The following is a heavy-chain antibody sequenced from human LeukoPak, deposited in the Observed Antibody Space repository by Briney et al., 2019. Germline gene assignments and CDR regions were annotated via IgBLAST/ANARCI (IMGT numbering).Heavy chain of an antibody. Sequence: GGSLRLSCAASGFTFSSYEMNRVRQAPGKGLEWVSYISSSGSTIYYADSVKGRFTISRDNAKNSLYLQMNSLRAEDTAVYYCARLRGWTYGMDVWGQGTTVTVSS. CDR1: GFTFSSYE. CDR2: ISSSGSTI. J-gene: IGHJ6*02. D-gene: IGHD6-19*01. V-gene: IGHV3-48*03. CDR3: ARLRGWTYGMDV.